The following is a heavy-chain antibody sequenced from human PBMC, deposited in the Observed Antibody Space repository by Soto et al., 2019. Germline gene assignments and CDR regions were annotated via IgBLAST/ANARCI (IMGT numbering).Heavy chain of an antibody. Sequence: EVQLLESGGGLVQPGGSLRLSCAASGFTFSSYAMSWVRQAPGKGLEWVSAISGSGGSTYYADSVKGRFTISRDNSKNPLFLQMNTLSAADTSVSHGATWGDSSGYASSSGMDVWGQGTTVTVSS. J-gene: IGHJ6*02. CDR2: ISGSGGST. CDR3: ATWGDSSGYASSSGMDV. CDR1: GFTFSSYA. V-gene: IGHV3-23*01. D-gene: IGHD3-22*01.